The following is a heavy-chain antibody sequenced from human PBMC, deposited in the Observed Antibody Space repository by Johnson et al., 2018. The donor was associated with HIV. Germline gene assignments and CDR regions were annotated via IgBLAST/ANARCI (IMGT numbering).Heavy chain of an antibody. J-gene: IGHJ3*02. CDR3: AKDGDDGDGPDGTKGAFDI. V-gene: IGHV3-9*01. Sequence: VQLVEFGGGLVQPGRSLRLSCAASGFTFDDYAMHWVRQVPGKGLEWVSGISWNSGSIGYVDSVKGRFTISRDNAKNSLYLQMNSLRAEDTAVYYCAKDGDDGDGPDGTKGAFDIWGQGTMVTVSS. CDR1: GFTFDDYA. D-gene: IGHD5-24*01. CDR2: ISWNSGSI.